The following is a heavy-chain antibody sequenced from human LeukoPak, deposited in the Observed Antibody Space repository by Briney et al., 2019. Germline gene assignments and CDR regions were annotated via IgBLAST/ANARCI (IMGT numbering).Heavy chain of an antibody. CDR1: GFTFSSYW. V-gene: IGHV3-7*01. CDR3: ARRRGSYSYDY. Sequence: GGSLRLSCAASGFTFSSYWMSWVRQAPRKGLEWVANIKKDGSEKYYVDSVKGRFTISRDNAKNSLYLQMNSLRVEDTAVYYCARRRGSYSYDYWGQGTLVTVSS. D-gene: IGHD1-26*01. CDR2: IKKDGSEK. J-gene: IGHJ4*02.